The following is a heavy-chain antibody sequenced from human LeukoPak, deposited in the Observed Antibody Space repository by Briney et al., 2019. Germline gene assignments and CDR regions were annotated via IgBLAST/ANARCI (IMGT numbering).Heavy chain of an antibody. J-gene: IGHJ4*02. D-gene: IGHD6-13*01. Sequence: PSETLSLTCTVSGGSISSYYWSWIRQPAGQGLEGIGRIYPSGSTTYNPYLKSRVTMSVDTSKNQFSLKLSSVTAADTAVYYCARERGSSWTLFDYWGQGTLVTVSS. CDR3: ARERGSSWTLFDY. CDR2: IYPSGST. V-gene: IGHV4-4*07. CDR1: GGSISSYY.